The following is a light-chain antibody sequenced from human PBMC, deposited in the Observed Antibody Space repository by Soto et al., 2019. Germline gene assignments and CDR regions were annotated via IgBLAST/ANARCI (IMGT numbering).Light chain of an antibody. CDR3: KQYGRSPRT. Sequence: EIVLTQSPGTLSLSPGERATLACRASQSVSSVYLAWYQQKRGQAPRLRIYAASSMATGIPDRFSGSGSGTDLTITISRLEPEDFAVYYCKQYGRSPRTFGQWTKV. J-gene: IGKJ1*01. CDR2: AAS. CDR1: QSVSSVY. V-gene: IGKV3-20*01.